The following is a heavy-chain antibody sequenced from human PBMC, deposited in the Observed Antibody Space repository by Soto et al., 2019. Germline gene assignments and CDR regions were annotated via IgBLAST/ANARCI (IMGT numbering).Heavy chain of an antibody. Sequence: GESLKISCQVFGYSFSTYWIVWVRQTTVKRLEWMGIIWPSDSDTRYSPSFQGPVTISADTFTRTAYLQWSSLKAADTTVDYCARRDYGIVRGYDRGYFDDGGQGTPVTVSS. D-gene: IGHD3-10*01. CDR3: ARRDYGIVRGYDRGYFDD. CDR1: GYSFSTYW. V-gene: IGHV5-51*01. J-gene: IGHJ4*02. CDR2: IWPSDSDT.